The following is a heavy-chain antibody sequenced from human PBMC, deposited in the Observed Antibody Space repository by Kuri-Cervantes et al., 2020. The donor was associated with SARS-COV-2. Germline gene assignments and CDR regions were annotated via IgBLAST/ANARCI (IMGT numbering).Heavy chain of an antibody. D-gene: IGHD3-3*01. J-gene: IGHJ6*02. CDR1: GFSFTDYY. V-gene: IGHV3-7*03. CDR2: INEDGSEK. Sequence: GGSLRLSCAASGFSFTDYYISWVRQAPGKGLEWVANINEDGSEKYYVDSVEGRFTISRDNAKNSLYLQMNSLRAEDTAVYYCARDAEPTYYDFWSGYYPGRYGMDVWGQGTTVTVSS. CDR3: ARDAEPTYYDFWSGYYPGRYGMDV.